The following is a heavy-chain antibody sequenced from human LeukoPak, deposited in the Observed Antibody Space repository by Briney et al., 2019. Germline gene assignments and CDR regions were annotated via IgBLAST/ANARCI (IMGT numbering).Heavy chain of an antibody. Sequence: PGGSLRLSCAASGFTFSAYAMHWVRQAPGKGLEWGAVILYDGTYKYYADSVKGRFTISRDNSKNTLYLQMSSLRPEDTAVYYCARGRWDYGDYGRLDYWGQGTLVTVSS. V-gene: IGHV3-30*04. CDR1: GFTFSAYA. D-gene: IGHD4-17*01. CDR3: ARGRWDYGDYGRLDY. J-gene: IGHJ4*02. CDR2: ILYDGTYK.